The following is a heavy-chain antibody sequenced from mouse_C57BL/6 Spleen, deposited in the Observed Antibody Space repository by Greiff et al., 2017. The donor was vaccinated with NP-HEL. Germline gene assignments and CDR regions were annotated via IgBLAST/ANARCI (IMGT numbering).Heavy chain of an antibody. CDR3: ARRDYYGSSYHWYFDV. CDR2: IYPGDGDT. D-gene: IGHD1-1*01. CDR1: GYAFSSYW. Sequence: QVQLQQSGAELVKPGASVKISCKASGYAFSSYWMNWVKQRPGKGLEWIGQIYPGDGDTNYNGKFKGKATLTADKSSSTAYMQLSSLTSEDSAVYFCARRDYYGSSYHWYFDVWGTGTTVTVSS. V-gene: IGHV1-80*01. J-gene: IGHJ1*03.